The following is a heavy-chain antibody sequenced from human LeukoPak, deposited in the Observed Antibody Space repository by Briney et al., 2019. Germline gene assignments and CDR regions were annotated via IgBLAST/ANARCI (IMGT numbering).Heavy chain of an antibody. Sequence: GGSLRLSCAASGFTFRNHGMHWVRQASGKGLEWVGRITTKANTYATAYAASLKGRFTISRDDSTNTAYLQMNNLRIEDTAVYYCTTYKSGHYWGQGVLVTVSS. CDR2: ITTKANTYAT. D-gene: IGHD3-3*01. V-gene: IGHV3-73*01. CDR1: GFTFRNHG. CDR3: TTYKSGHY. J-gene: IGHJ4*02.